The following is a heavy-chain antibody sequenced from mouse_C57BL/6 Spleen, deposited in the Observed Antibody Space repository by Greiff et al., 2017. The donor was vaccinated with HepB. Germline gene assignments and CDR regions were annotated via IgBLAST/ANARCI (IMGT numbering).Heavy chain of an antibody. J-gene: IGHJ1*03. CDR3: ARTSTVVATRYFDV. CDR1: GYTFTSYW. D-gene: IGHD1-1*01. V-gene: IGHV1-59*01. CDR2: IDPSDSYT. Sequence: VQLVESGAELVRPGTSVKLSCKASGYTFTSYWMHWVKQRPGQGLEWIGVIDPSDSYTNYNQKFKGKATLTVDTSSSTAYMQLSSLTSEDSAVYYCARTSTVVATRYFDVWGTGTTVTVSS.